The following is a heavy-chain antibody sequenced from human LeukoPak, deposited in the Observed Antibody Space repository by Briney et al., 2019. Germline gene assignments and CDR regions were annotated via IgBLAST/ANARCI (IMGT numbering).Heavy chain of an antibody. CDR2: IYTSGST. V-gene: IGHV4-4*07. CDR1: GGSISSYY. J-gene: IGHJ6*03. D-gene: IGHD3-3*01. Sequence: PSETLSLTCTVSGGSISSYYWSWIRQPAGKGLEWIGRIYTSGSTNYNPSLKSRVTMSVDTSKNQFSLKLSSVTAADTAVCYCARDRQGYYDFWSGYPYYYYYMDVWGKGTTVTVSS. CDR3: ARDRQGYYDFWSGYPYYYYYMDV.